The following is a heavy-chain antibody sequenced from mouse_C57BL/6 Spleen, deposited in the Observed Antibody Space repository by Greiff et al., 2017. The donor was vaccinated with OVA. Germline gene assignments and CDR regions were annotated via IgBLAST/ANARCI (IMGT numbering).Heavy chain of an antibody. D-gene: IGHD1-1*01. CDR3: ARLGSRGENAMDY. J-gene: IGHJ4*01. CDR2: IYPGSGST. CDR1: GYTFTSYW. Sequence: VQLQQPGAELVKPGASVKMSCKASGYTFTSYWITWVKQRPGQGLEWIGDIYPGSGSTNYNEKFKSKATLTVDTSSSTAYMQLSSLTSEDSAVYYGARLGSRGENAMDYWGQGTSVTVSS. V-gene: IGHV1-55*01.